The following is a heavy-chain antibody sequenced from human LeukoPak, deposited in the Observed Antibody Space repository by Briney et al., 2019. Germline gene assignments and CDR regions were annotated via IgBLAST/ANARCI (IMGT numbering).Heavy chain of an antibody. CDR1: GSTFTSYY. V-gene: IGHV1-46*01. D-gene: IGHD3-22*01. CDR2: INPSGGST. CDR3: AGDLSYYYDSSGYYGY. J-gene: IGHJ4*02. Sequence: ASVKVSCKASGSTFTSYYMHWVRQAPGQGVEWMGIINPSGGSTSYAQKFQGRVTMTRDTSTSTVYMELSSLRSEDTAVYYCAGDLSYYYDSSGYYGYWGQGTLVTVSS.